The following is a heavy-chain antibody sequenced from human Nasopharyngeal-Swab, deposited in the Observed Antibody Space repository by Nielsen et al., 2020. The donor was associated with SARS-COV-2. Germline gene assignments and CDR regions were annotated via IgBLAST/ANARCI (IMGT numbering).Heavy chain of an antibody. V-gene: IGHV4-59*12. CDR2: FYYRGIT. D-gene: IGHD6-19*01. J-gene: IGHJ6*02. CDR3: ARGSKQWLVRLSRYYYYGMDV. Sequence: GKGLEWIGHFYYRGITNYNPSHKSRVTILIDTSKNQFSLKLNSVTAADTAVYYCARGSKQWLVRLSRYYYYGMDVWGQGTTVTVSS.